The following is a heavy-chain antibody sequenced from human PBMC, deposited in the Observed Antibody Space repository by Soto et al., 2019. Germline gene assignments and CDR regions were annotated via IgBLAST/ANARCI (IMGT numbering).Heavy chain of an antibody. CDR3: ARILKKYYFDY. CDR2: ISYDGSNK. Sequence: GGSLRLSCAASGFTFSSYGMHWVRQAPGKGLEWVAVISYDGSNKYYADSVKGRFTISRDNSKNTLYLQMNSLRAEDTAVYYCARILKKYYFDYWGQGTLVTVSS. CDR1: GFTFSSYG. J-gene: IGHJ4*02. V-gene: IGHV3-30*03.